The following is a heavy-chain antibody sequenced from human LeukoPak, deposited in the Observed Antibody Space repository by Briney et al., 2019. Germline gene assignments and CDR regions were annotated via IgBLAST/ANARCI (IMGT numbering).Heavy chain of an antibody. CDR1: GFTFSSYG. J-gene: IGHJ4*02. Sequence: GGSLRLSCAASGFTFSSYGLHSVRQAPGKGLEWVSFIRYDGNPTYCADSVKGRFTISRDNSKNMVYMQMSSLRVEDTAVYYCAKDFTYGPDHWGQGTLVSVSS. CDR3: AKDFTYGPDH. CDR2: IRYDGNPT. V-gene: IGHV3-30*02. D-gene: IGHD3-10*01.